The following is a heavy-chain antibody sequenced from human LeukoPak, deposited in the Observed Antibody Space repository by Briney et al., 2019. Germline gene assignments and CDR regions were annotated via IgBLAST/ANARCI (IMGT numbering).Heavy chain of an antibody. CDR2: MNPNSGNT. CDR1: GHTFSSYD. Sequence: ASVKVSCKASGHTFSSYDINWVRQAAGQGLEWMGWMNPNSGNTGYAQKFQGRVTMTRNTSISTAYMELTSLRSEDTAVYYCARVYCSGGSCRYFDYWGQGTLVTVSP. D-gene: IGHD2-15*01. CDR3: ARVYCSGGSCRYFDY. V-gene: IGHV1-8*01. J-gene: IGHJ4*02.